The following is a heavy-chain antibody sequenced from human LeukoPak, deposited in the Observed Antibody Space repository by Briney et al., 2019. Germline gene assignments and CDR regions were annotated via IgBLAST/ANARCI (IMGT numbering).Heavy chain of an antibody. V-gene: IGHV4-4*07. Sequence: SETLSLTCTVSGGSISSYYWSWIRQTAGKGLEWIGRIYTSGSTNYNPSLKSRVTMSVDTSKNQFSLRLSSVTAADTAVYYCARGNYCGSGRDSEVDYWGQGTLVTVSS. CDR1: GGSISSYY. D-gene: IGHD3-10*01. CDR2: IYTSGST. CDR3: ARGNYCGSGRDSEVDY. J-gene: IGHJ4*02.